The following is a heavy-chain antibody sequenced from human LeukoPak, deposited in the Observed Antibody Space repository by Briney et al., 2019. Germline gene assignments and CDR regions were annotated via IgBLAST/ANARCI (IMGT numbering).Heavy chain of an antibody. CDR2: INHSGST. J-gene: IGHJ6*03. CDR3: ARQRMVRGVMRYYYYLDV. D-gene: IGHD3-10*01. CDR1: GGSFSGYY. Sequence: SETLSLTCAVYGGSFSGYYWSWIRQPPGKGLECIGEINHSGSTNYNPSLKSRVTISVDTSKNQFSLKLSSVTAADTAVYYCARQRMVRGVMRYYYYLDVWGKGTTVTISS. V-gene: IGHV4-34*01.